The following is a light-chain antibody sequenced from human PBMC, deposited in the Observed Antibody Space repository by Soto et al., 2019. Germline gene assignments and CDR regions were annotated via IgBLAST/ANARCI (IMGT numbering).Light chain of an antibody. CDR1: SSDVGGYNY. CDR3: SSYTSSSTLV. CDR2: DVS. J-gene: IGLJ2*01. V-gene: IGLV2-14*01. Sequence: QSVLTQPASVSGSPGQSITISCTGTSSDVGGYNYVSWYQQHPGKAPKLMIYDVSNRPSGVSNRFSGSKSGNTASLTISGLQAEDDADYYCSSYTSSSTLVFGVGTKLNVL.